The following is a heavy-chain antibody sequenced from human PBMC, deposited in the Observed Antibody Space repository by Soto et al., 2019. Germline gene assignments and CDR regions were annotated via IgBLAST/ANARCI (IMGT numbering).Heavy chain of an antibody. CDR2: ISSSSSYI. Sequence: PGGSLRLSCAASGFTFSSYSMNWVRQAPGKGLEWVSSISSSSSYIYYADSVKGRFTISRDNAKNSLYLQMNSLRAEDTAVYYCARGQSGTIFGVVIYWGKGTLVTVSS. J-gene: IGHJ4*02. CDR3: ARGQSGTIFGVVIY. D-gene: IGHD3-3*01. V-gene: IGHV3-21*01. CDR1: GFTFSSYS.